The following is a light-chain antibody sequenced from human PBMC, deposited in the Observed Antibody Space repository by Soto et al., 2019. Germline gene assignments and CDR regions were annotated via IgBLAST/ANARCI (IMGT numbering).Light chain of an antibody. J-gene: IGKJ1*01. CDR3: QQYNSYS. CDR2: HAS. Sequence: DINMTQSPSTLSASVGDRVTIICRASQSISSWLAWYQQKPGTAPKVLIYHASNLQSGVPSRFSGSGSGTEFTLTISSLQPDDFATYYCQQYNSYSFGQGTKVDIK. V-gene: IGKV1-5*02. CDR1: QSISSW.